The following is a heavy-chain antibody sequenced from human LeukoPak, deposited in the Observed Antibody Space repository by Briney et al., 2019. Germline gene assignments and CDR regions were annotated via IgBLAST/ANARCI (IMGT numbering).Heavy chain of an antibody. CDR3: AKDEIGAVAGLLDY. Sequence: GGSLRLSCAASGFTFSSYGMYWVRQAPGKGLEWVAVIPFDGSNKYYADSVRGRFTVSRDNSKDTLYLQMNSLRAEDTAVYYCAKDEIGAVAGLLDYWGQGILVTVSS. CDR2: IPFDGSNK. CDR1: GFTFSSYG. V-gene: IGHV3-30*18. D-gene: IGHD6-19*01. J-gene: IGHJ4*02.